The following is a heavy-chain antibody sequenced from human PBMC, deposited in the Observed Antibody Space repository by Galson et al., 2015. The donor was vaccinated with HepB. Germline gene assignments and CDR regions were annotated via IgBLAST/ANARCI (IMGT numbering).Heavy chain of an antibody. CDR1: GFTFSSYA. D-gene: IGHD3-22*01. V-gene: IGHV3-23*01. CDR2: ISGSGGST. CDR3: AKSLWYYDSSGYYYWYYYGMDV. Sequence: SLRLSCAASGFTFSSYAMSWVRQAPGKGLEWVSAISGSGGSTYYADSVKGRFTISRDNSKNTLYLQMNSLRAEDTAVYYCAKSLWYYDSSGYYYWYYYGMDVWGQGTTVTVSS. J-gene: IGHJ6*02.